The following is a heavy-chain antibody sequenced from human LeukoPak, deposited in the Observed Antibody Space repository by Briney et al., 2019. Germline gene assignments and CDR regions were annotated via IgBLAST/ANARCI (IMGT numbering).Heavy chain of an antibody. J-gene: IGHJ4*02. V-gene: IGHV1-18*01. CDR1: GYTFTSYG. Sequence: RASVKVSCKASGYTFTSYGISWVRQAPGQGLEWMGWISAYNGNTNYAQKLQGRVTMTTDSSTSTAYMELRSLRSDDTAVYYCAGESNLSFYYYGSGSRVGYFDYWGQGTLVTVSS. CDR3: AGESNLSFYYYGSGSRVGYFDY. CDR2: ISAYNGNT. D-gene: IGHD3-10*01.